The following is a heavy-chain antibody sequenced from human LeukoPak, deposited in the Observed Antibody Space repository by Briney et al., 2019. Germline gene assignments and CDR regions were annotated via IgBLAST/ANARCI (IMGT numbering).Heavy chain of an antibody. CDR1: GFTFSSYA. J-gene: IGHJ4*02. Sequence: GGSLRLSCAASGFTFSSYAMSWVRQAPGKGLEWVSAISVSGGSTSYADSVKGRFTISRDNSKNTLYLQMNSLRAEDTAVYYCAKSSSWDVHDFDYWGQGALVTVSS. CDR3: AKSSSWDVHDFDY. D-gene: IGHD6-13*01. CDR2: ISVSGGST. V-gene: IGHV3-23*01.